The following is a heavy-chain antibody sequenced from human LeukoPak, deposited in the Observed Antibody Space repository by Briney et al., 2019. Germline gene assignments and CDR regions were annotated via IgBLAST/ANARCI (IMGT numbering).Heavy chain of an antibody. CDR3: ARANGELDY. CDR2: ISGSGGST. D-gene: IGHD4-17*01. V-gene: IGHV3-23*01. Sequence: QPGGSLRLSCAASGFTFSTYAMSWVRQAPGKGLEWVSAISGSGGSTYYADSAKGRFTISRDNSKNTLYLQMNSLRAEDTAVYYCARANGELDYWGQGTLVTVSS. J-gene: IGHJ4*02. CDR1: GFTFSTYA.